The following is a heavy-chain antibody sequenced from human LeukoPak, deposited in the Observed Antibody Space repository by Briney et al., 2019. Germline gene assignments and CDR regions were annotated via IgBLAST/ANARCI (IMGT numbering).Heavy chain of an antibody. J-gene: IGHJ5*02. Sequence: GGSLRLSCAASGFTFSSYRMNWVRQAPGKGLEWVSAVSGGGGSTCYADSVKGRFTISRDNSKNTLYLQMNSLRAEDTAVYYCAKGQYSGSYNWFDPWGQGTLVTVSS. CDR2: VSGGGGST. CDR3: AKGQYSGSYNWFDP. D-gene: IGHD1-26*01. V-gene: IGHV3-23*01. CDR1: GFTFSSYR.